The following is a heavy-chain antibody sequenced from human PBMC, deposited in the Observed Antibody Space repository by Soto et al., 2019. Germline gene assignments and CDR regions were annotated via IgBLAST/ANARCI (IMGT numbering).Heavy chain of an antibody. Sequence: QVQLVQSGAEVKKPGASVKDSCKASGYTFINYYMHWVRQAPGQGLEWMGIINPNGGSTTYAQKFQGRVTLTRDTSTNTVNMELSSLRSEDTAVYYCAREKWLVRRNDPFDIWGQGTMVTVSS. V-gene: IGHV1-46*01. CDR1: GYTFINYY. CDR3: AREKWLVRRNDPFDI. CDR2: INPNGGST. J-gene: IGHJ3*02. D-gene: IGHD6-19*01.